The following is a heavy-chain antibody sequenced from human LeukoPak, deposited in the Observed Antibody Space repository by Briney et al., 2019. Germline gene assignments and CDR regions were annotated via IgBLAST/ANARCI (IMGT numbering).Heavy chain of an antibody. Sequence: PSETLSLTCTVSGGSISSSSYYWGWIRQPPGKGLEWIGSIYYSGSTYYNPSLKSRVTISVDTSKNQFPLKMSSVTAADTAVYYCARHAGGIAASGTRPFDYWGQGTLVTVSS. CDR3: ARHAGGIAASGTRPFDY. V-gene: IGHV4-39*01. D-gene: IGHD6-13*01. CDR1: GGSISSSSYY. CDR2: IYYSGST. J-gene: IGHJ4*02.